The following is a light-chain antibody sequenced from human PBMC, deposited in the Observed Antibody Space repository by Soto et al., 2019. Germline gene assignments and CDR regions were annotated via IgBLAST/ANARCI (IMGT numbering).Light chain of an antibody. CDR2: QDS. J-gene: IGLJ1*01. V-gene: IGLV3-1*01. CDR3: QAWDSSTLYV. Sequence: SYELTQPPSVSVSPGQTASITCSGDKLGDKYACWYQQKPGQSPVLVIYQDSKRPSGIPERFSGSNSGNTATLTISGTQAMDEADCYCQAWDSSTLYVFGTGTQLTVL. CDR1: KLGDKY.